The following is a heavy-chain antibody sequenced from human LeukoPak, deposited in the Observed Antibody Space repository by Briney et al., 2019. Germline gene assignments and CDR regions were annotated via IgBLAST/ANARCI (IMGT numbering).Heavy chain of an antibody. CDR1: GGSISSYY. J-gene: IGHJ4*02. V-gene: IGHV4-59*01. CDR3: ARARSYSSSSPFDY. D-gene: IGHD6-6*01. CDR2: IYYSGST. Sequence: SETLSLTCTVSGGSISSYYWSWIRQPPGKGLEWIGYIYYSGSTNYNPSLKSRATISVDTSKNQFSLKLSSVTAADTAVYYCARARSYSSSSPFDYWGQGTLVTVSS.